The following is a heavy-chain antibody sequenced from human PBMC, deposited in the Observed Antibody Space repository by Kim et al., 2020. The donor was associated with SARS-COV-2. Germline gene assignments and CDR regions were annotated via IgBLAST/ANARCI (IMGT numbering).Heavy chain of an antibody. V-gene: IGHV4-39*07. CDR2: IFYDGTT. J-gene: IGHJ5*01. D-gene: IGHD3-3*02. CDR3: ARDPSFGIFGVVHKSIFAS. CDR1: GASTGTGTAY. Sequence: SETLSLTCTVSGASTGTGTAYWGWLRQPPGKGLEWIGNIFYDGTTKYNPSLTSRVTISLDTSKNRFSLRLTSVTVADTAVYYCARDPSFGIFGVVHKSIFASWGPGTLVTVSS.